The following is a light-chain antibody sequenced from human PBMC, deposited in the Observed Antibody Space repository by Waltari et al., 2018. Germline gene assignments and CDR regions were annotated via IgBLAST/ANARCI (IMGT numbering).Light chain of an antibody. V-gene: IGKV3-15*01. CDR3: QQYNNWPGT. Sequence: EIVMTQSPATLSVSPGERATLSCRASQSVSSYLAWYQQKPGQAPRLLIYGASTRATGIPDRFSGSGAGTEFTLTISSMQSEDFAVYYCQQYNNWPGTFGQGTKVEIK. CDR2: GAS. J-gene: IGKJ1*01. CDR1: QSVSSY.